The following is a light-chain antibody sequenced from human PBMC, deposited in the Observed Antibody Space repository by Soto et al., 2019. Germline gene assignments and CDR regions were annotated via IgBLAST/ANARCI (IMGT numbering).Light chain of an antibody. CDR2: GAS. Sequence: EIVMTQSPATLSVSPGERATLSCRASQSVSSNLAWYQQKPGQAPSLLIYGASTRATGTPARFSGSGSGTEFTLTISSLQSEDFAVYYCQQYIRWPLTFGGGTKVGIK. CDR1: QSVSSN. V-gene: IGKV3-15*01. J-gene: IGKJ4*01. CDR3: QQYIRWPLT.